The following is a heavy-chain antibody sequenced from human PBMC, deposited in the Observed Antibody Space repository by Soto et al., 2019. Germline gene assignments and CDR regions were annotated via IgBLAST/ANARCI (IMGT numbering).Heavy chain of an antibody. Sequence: QVQLVQSGAEVKKPGASVGVSCTTSGYNFTNYWMHWVRQAPGQGLEWMGIIKPIGGTTTYAQQFQGRFTMTRDTSTSTVYMELNSLRPADTAIYYCARESGSFDSWGQGTLVTVSS. V-gene: IGHV1-46*01. CDR2: IKPIGGTT. CDR3: ARESGSFDS. CDR1: GYNFTNYW. D-gene: IGHD1-26*01. J-gene: IGHJ5*01.